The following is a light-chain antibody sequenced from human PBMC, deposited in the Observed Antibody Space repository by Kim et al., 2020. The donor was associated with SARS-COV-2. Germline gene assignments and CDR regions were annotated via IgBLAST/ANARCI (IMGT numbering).Light chain of an antibody. V-gene: IGLV1-40*01. CDR1: SSNIGEGFD. CDR2: GNT. CDR3: QSYDSRLSGSV. Sequence: QRVTISCTGSSSNIGEGFDVHWYQQLPGTAPKLLIYGNTNRPSGLPDRFSGSKSDTSASLAITGLQAEDEADYYCQSYDSRLSGSVFGGGTQLTVL. J-gene: IGLJ2*01.